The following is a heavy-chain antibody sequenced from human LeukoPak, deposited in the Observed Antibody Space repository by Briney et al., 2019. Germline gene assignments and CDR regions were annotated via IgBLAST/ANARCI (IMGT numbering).Heavy chain of an antibody. J-gene: IGHJ4*02. CDR1: GGSINSYY. V-gene: IGHV4-59*12. CDR3: ARSRDGYNYFDY. CDR2: IYDSRST. Sequence: PSETLSLTCTVSGGSINSYYWSWIRQPPGKGLEWIGYIYDSRSTNYNPSLKSRVTISVDTSMNQFSLKLRSVTAADTAVYYCARSRDGYNYFDYWGQGTLVTVSS. D-gene: IGHD5-24*01.